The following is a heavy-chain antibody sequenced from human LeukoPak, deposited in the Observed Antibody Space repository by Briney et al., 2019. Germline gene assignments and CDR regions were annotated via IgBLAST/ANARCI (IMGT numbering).Heavy chain of an antibody. D-gene: IGHD1-14*01. V-gene: IGHV1-46*01. CDR1: GYTFTNSY. CDR3: ARDAVQNPYYFDY. J-gene: IGHJ4*02. Sequence: ASVKVSCKASGYTFTNSYIHWVRQAPGQVLEWMGLINPDGGNTNYAQNFQGRVTLTRDTSTSTVYMELRSLRSDDTAVYYCARDAVQNPYYFDYWGQGTLVTVSS. CDR2: INPDGGNT.